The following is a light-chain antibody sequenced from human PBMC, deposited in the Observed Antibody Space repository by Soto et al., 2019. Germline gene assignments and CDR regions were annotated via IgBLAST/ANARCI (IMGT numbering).Light chain of an antibody. CDR3: CSYPGSHTWV. V-gene: IGLV2-11*01. CDR1: SSDVGDYSY. Sequence: QSALTQPRSVSGSPGQSVTISCTETSSDVGDYSYISWYQQHPGKAPKVMIYDVSKRPSGVPDRFSGSKSGNTASLTISGLQAEDEADYYCCSYPGSHTWVFGGGTKLTVL. J-gene: IGLJ3*02. CDR2: DVS.